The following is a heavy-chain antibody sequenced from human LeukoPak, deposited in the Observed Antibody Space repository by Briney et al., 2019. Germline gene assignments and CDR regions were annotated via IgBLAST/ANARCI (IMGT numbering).Heavy chain of an antibody. J-gene: IGHJ4*02. CDR2: IYYSGST. D-gene: IGHD3-22*01. V-gene: IGHV4-59*01. Sequence: SETLSLTCTVSGGSISSYYWSWIRQPPGKGLEWIGYIYYSGSTNYNPSLKSRVAISVDTSKNQFSLKLSSVTAADTAVYYCARDYYDSSGYSYYFDYWGQGTLVTVSS. CDR1: GGSISSYY. CDR3: ARDYYDSSGYSYYFDY.